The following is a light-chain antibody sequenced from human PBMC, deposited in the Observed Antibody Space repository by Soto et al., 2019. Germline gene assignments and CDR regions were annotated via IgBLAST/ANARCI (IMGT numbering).Light chain of an antibody. CDR1: QTISRD. V-gene: IGKV1-39*01. Sequence: DIQMTQSPSALSASVGDRVTITCRASQTISRDLNWYHQKPGKAPNLLIYGVSNLQSGVPSRFSGSGSGTDFTLTISSLQPEDFATYYCQQSYSPLRTFGQGTKVDI. CDR2: GVS. CDR3: QQSYSPLRT. J-gene: IGKJ1*01.